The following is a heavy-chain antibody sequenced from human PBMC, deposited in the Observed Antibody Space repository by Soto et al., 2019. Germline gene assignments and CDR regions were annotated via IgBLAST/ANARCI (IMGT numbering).Heavy chain of an antibody. D-gene: IGHD6-13*01. CDR1: GFTFSSYA. CDR2: ISGSGGST. CDR3: AKGGSGSSWSGVAY. Sequence: EVQLLESGGGLVQPGGSLRLSCAASGFTFSSYAMSWVRQAPGKELEWVSAISGSGGSTYYADSVKGRFTISRDNSKNTLYLQMNSLRAEDTAVYYCAKGGSGSSWSGVAYWGQGTLVTVSS. V-gene: IGHV3-23*01. J-gene: IGHJ4*02.